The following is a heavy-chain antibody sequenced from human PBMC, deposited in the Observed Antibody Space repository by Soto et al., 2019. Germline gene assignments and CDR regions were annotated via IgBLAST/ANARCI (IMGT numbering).Heavy chain of an antibody. CDR1: GYTFTSYG. V-gene: IGHV1-18*04. CDR2: ISAYNGNT. CDR3: ARTPASSWSYNWFDP. D-gene: IGHD6-13*01. Sequence: ASVKVSCKASGYTFTSYGISWVRQAPGQGLEWMGWISAYNGNTNYAQKLQGRVTMTTDTSTSTAYMELRSLRSDDTAVYYCARTPASSWSYNWFDPWGQGTLVTAPQ. J-gene: IGHJ5*02.